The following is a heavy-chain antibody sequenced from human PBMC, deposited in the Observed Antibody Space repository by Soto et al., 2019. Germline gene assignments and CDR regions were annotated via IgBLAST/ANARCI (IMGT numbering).Heavy chain of an antibody. CDR1: GFTVRNNY. V-gene: IGHV3-53*02. CDR2: IYSGGTT. CDR3: ARDGVRGIIR. Sequence: EVQLMETGGGLIQPGGSLTLSCAASGFTVRNNYMSWVRQAPGKGLEWVSVIYSGGTTYYADSVKGRFTISRDNSKNTLYLQMNSLRTEDTAVYYCARDGVRGIIRWGQGTLVSVSS. D-gene: IGHD3-10*01. J-gene: IGHJ4*02.